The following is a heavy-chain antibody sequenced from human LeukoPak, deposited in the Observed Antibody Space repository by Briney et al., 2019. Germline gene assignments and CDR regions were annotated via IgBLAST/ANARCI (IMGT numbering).Heavy chain of an antibody. CDR1: GASLARDMYH. D-gene: IGHD2-15*01. J-gene: IGHJ3*01. V-gene: IGHV4-39*01. Sequence: SETLSLTCTVSGASLARDMYHWGWVRESPGKGLEWLGTIYYDGSTFYSPSFKSRVTISINASKKQLSLNLASVTAADTAVYYCARRGDAWEILYSFDVWGQGTAVIVSS. CDR3: ARRGDAWEILYSFDV. CDR2: IYYDGST.